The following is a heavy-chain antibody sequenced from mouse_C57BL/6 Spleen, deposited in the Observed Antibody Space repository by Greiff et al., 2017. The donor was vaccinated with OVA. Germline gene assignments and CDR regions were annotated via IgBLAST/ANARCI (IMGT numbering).Heavy chain of an antibody. CDR3: ASWGDYGFYAMDY. Sequence: EVQVVESGPGLVKPSQSLSLTCSVTGYSITSGYYWNWIRQFPGNKLEWMGYISYDGSNNYNPSLKNRISITRDTSKNQFFLKLNSVTTEDTATYYCASWGDYGFYAMDYWGQGTSVTVSS. CDR2: ISYDGSN. J-gene: IGHJ4*01. V-gene: IGHV3-6*01. D-gene: IGHD1-2*01. CDR1: GYSITSGYY.